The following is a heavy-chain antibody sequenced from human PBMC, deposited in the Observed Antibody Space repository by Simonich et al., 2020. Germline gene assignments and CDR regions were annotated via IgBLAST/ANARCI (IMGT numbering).Heavy chain of an antibody. J-gene: IGHJ5*02. V-gene: IGHV3-33*01. CDR2: IWYDGSNK. CDR1: GFTFSSYG. Sequence: QVQLVESGGGVVQPGRSLRLSCAASGFTFSSYGMHWVRQAPGKWLEWGAGIWYDGSNKYYAASVKGRFTISRDNSKNTLYLQMNSLRAEDTAVYYCARAYSSSWYNWFDPWGQGTLVTVSS. D-gene: IGHD6-13*01. CDR3: ARAYSSSWYNWFDP.